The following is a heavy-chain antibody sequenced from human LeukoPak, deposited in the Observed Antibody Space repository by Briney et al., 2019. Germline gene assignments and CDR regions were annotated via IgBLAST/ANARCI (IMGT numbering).Heavy chain of an antibody. V-gene: IGHV1-46*01. CDR2: INPSGGST. CDR1: GYTFTSYY. Sequence: ASVKVSCKASGYTFTSYYMHWVRQAPGQGLEWMGMINPSGGSTNYAQKFQGRVTMTRDTSTSTVYMELSSLRSEDTAVYYCARDIAARLGYYYYGMDVWGQGTTVTVSS. D-gene: IGHD6-6*01. J-gene: IGHJ6*02. CDR3: ARDIAARLGYYYYGMDV.